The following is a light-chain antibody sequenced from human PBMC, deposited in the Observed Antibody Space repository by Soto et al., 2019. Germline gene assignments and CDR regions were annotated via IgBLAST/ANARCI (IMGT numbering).Light chain of an antibody. V-gene: IGKV3-11*01. Sequence: IVLTHSPAGLSFSAGEIATLSCRGSQSIGNFLAWYQQKPGQPPRLLIFDASNRAAGVPARFSGSGSGTDFTLTIRSLEPEDFAVYFCQQRSSWPPITFGQGTRLEIK. J-gene: IGKJ5*01. CDR2: DAS. CDR3: QQRSSWPPIT. CDR1: QSIGNF.